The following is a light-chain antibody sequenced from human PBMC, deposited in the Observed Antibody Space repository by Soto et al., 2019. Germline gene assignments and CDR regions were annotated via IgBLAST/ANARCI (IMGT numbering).Light chain of an antibody. Sequence: QSVLTQPPSVSGAPGQSVTISCTGSSSNIGGGYNVHWYQQLRGTAPKLLIYGNSNRPSGVPDRFSGSKSGTSASLAITGLQAEDEADYYCQSYDSSLSGWVFGGGTKLTVL. CDR3: QSYDSSLSGWV. CDR1: SSNIGGGYN. V-gene: IGLV1-40*01. CDR2: GNS. J-gene: IGLJ3*02.